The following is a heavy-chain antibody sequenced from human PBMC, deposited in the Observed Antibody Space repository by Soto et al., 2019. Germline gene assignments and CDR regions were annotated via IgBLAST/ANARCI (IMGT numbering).Heavy chain of an antibody. Sequence: GGSMRVSCAAANFFFSGYARHWVRQTPGKGLEWVAVISYDGNNKYYADSVKGRFTISRDNSKNTLYLQMNSLRAEDTAVYYCAKDLVWFGELLTLGNIDYWGQGTLVTVSS. CDR3: AKDLVWFGELLTLGNIDY. CDR2: ISYDGNNK. J-gene: IGHJ4*02. CDR1: NFFFSGYA. V-gene: IGHV3-30*18. D-gene: IGHD3-10*01.